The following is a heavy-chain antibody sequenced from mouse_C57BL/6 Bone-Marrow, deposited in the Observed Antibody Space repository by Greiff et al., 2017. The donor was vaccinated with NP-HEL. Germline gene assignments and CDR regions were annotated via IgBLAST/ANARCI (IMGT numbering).Heavy chain of an antibody. CDR2: IYPGDGVT. V-gene: IGHV1-82*01. Sequence: QVQLQQSGPELVKPGASVKISCKASGYAFSSSWMNWVKQRPGKGLEWIGRIYPGDGVTNYNGKLKGKATLTADKSTSTAYMQLSSLTSEDSAVYFCARYDSLYYYAMDYWGQGTSVTVSS. J-gene: IGHJ4*01. D-gene: IGHD2-4*01. CDR1: GYAFSSSW. CDR3: ARYDSLYYYAMDY.